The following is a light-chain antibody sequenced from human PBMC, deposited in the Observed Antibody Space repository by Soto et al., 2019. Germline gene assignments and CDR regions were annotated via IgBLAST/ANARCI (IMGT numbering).Light chain of an antibody. V-gene: IGKV3-20*01. Sequence: EIVLTQSPGTLSLSPGERATLSCRASQSVSSSYLAWYQQKPGQAPRLLIYGASSRATGIPDRISGSGSGTDCTLTISRLEPEDFAVYYCQQYGSSPLTFGGGTKVEIK. CDR1: QSVSSSY. J-gene: IGKJ4*01. CDR3: QQYGSSPLT. CDR2: GAS.